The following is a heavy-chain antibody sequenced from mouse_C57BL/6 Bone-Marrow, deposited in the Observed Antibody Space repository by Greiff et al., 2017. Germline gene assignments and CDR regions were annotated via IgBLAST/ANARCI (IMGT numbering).Heavy chain of an antibody. V-gene: IGHV1-7*01. Sequence: QVQLQQSGAELAKSGASVKLSCKASGYTFTSYWMHWVKQRPGQGLEWIGYINPSSGYTKYNQKFKDKATLTADKSSSTAYMQLSSLTYEDSEVYYCARGGWLLRSAMDYWGQGTSVTVSS. CDR2: INPSSGYT. J-gene: IGHJ4*01. D-gene: IGHD2-3*01. CDR3: ARGGWLLRSAMDY. CDR1: GYTFTSYW.